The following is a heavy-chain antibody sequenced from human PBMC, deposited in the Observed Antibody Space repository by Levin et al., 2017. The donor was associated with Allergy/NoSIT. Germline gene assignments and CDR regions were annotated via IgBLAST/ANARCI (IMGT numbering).Heavy chain of an antibody. Sequence: GGSLRLSCTASGFTFETYAMSWVRQAPGKGLEWVSRLEWVSAIDGSGVTTFYADSVRGRFSISRDNSKNTLYLQMSGLRAEDTAVYYCAKDSKQWFGNLVNYFDYWGQGSLVTVSS. CDR3: AKDSKQWFGNLVNYFDY. D-gene: IGHD3-10*01. J-gene: IGHJ4*02. V-gene: IGHV3-23*01. CDR2: IDGSGVTT. CDR1: GFTFETYA.